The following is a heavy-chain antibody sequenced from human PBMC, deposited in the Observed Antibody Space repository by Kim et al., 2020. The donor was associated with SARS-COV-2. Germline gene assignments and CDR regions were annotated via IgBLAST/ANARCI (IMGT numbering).Heavy chain of an antibody. Sequence: GGSLRLSCAASGFTFSSYWMHWVRQAPGKGLVWVSRINSDGSSTSYADSVKGRFTISRDNAKNTLYLQMNSLRAEDTAVYYCARDGLKYYYDSSGYPDYWGQGTLVTVSS. V-gene: IGHV3-74*01. D-gene: IGHD3-22*01. CDR3: ARDGLKYYYDSSGYPDY. J-gene: IGHJ4*02. CDR1: GFTFSSYW. CDR2: INSDGSST.